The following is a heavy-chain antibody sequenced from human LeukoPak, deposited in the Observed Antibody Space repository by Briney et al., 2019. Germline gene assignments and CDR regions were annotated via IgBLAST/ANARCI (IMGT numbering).Heavy chain of an antibody. Sequence: GGSLRLSCAASGFTFTSYSMHWVCQAPGKGLEWVAVIWYDGSNKYYADSVKGRFTISRDNSKNTLYLQMNRLRAEDTAVYYCAIGGYSYGDGDWFDPWGQGTLVTVSS. J-gene: IGHJ5*02. CDR3: AIGGYSYGDGDWFDP. D-gene: IGHD5-18*01. CDR1: GFTFTSYS. V-gene: IGHV3-33*01. CDR2: IWYDGSNK.